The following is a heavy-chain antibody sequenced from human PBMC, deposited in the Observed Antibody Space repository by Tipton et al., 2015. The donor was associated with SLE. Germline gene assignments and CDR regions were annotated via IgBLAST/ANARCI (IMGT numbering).Heavy chain of an antibody. V-gene: IGHV4-39*07. D-gene: IGHD3-9*01. CDR2: IYYSGST. CDR3: ARDILTGYPYDMDV. J-gene: IGHJ6*02. CDR1: GGSISSSSYY. Sequence: TLSLTCTVSGGSISSSSYYWGWIRQPPGKGLEWIGSIYYSGSTYYNPSLKSRVTISVDTSKNQFSLKLSSVTAADTAVYYCARDILTGYPYDMDVWGQGTTVTVSS.